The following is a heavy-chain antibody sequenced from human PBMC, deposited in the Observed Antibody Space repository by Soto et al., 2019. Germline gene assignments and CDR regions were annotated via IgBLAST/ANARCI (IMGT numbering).Heavy chain of an antibody. J-gene: IGHJ6*02. D-gene: IGHD3-22*01. CDR2: IYSGGST. CDR1: GFTVSSNY. CDR3: ARDWSSSGHYVGPRKYIYGMDD. V-gene: IGHV3-53*01. Sequence: GGSLRLSCAASGFTVSSNYMSWVRQAPGKGLEWVSVIYSGGSTYYADSVKGRFTISRDNSKNTLYLQMNSLRAEDTAVYYCARDWSSSGHYVGPRKYIYGMDDWGPGTTVTVSS.